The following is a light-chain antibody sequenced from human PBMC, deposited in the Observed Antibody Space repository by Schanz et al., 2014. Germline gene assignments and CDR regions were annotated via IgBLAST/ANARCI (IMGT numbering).Light chain of an antibody. V-gene: IGKV3-20*01. J-gene: IGKJ1*01. CDR2: GAS. Sequence: VLTQSPGTLSVSPGETATLSCRASQSVSETYVAWYQQKPGQAPRVLIYGASSRATGIPDRFSGSGSGTDFTLTISRLEPEDFAVYYCQQYGSSPRTFGQGTKVEIK. CDR3: QQYGSSPRT. CDR1: QSVSETY.